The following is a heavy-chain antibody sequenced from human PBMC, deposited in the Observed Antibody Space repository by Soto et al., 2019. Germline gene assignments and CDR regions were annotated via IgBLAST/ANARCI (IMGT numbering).Heavy chain of an antibody. Sequence: PGGSLRLSCAASGFTFSSSGMHWVRQAPGKGLEWVSAISGSGGSTYYADSVEGRFTISRDNSKNTVYLEMNSLRPEDTAVYYCARDREAYSGFDYPAYWGQGTLVTVSS. CDR2: ISGSGGST. V-gene: IGHV3-23*01. J-gene: IGHJ4*02. D-gene: IGHD5-12*01. CDR3: ARDREAYSGFDYPAY. CDR1: GFTFSSSG.